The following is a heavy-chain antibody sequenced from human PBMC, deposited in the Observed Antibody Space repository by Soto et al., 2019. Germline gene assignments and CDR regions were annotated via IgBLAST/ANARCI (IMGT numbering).Heavy chain of an antibody. V-gene: IGHV1-18*01. D-gene: IGHD1-7*01. CDR2: ISAYNGNT. J-gene: IGHJ5*02. CDR1: GYTFTSYG. Sequence: QVQLVQSGAEVTKPGASVMVSCKASGYTFTSYGISWVRQAPGQGLELMGWISAYNGNTNYAKKLQGRVTMTTDASTGTAYRALRRLRSDDTAVYYGARARGYNWNSGWFEPWGQGTLGSVS. CDR3: ARARGYNWNSGWFEP.